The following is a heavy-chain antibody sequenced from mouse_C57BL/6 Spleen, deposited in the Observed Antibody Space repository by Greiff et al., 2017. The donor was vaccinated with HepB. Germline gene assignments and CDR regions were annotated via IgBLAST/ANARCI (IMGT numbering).Heavy chain of an antibody. J-gene: IGHJ4*01. CDR1: GYTFTSYW. Sequence: VQLQQPGAELVRPGSSVKLSCKASGYTFTSYWMHWVKQRPIQGLEWIGNIDPSDSDTHYNQKFKDKATLTVDKSSSTAYMQLSSLTSEDSAVYYCARGVDYWGQGTSVTVSS. V-gene: IGHV1-52*01. CDR3: ARGVDY. CDR2: IDPSDSDT.